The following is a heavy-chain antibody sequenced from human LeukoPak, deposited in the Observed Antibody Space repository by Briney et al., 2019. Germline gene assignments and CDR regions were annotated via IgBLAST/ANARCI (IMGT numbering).Heavy chain of an antibody. CDR3: AREGHASGNYFNGWFDP. CDR1: GYTFTSYG. V-gene: IGHV1-3*01. D-gene: IGHD3-10*01. Sequence: ATVKVSCKASGYTFTSYGISWVRQAPGQRLEWMGWINAGNGNTKYSQKFQGRVSITRDTSANTVYMELSSLRSEDTAVYYCAREGHASGNYFNGWFDPWGQGTLVTVSS. J-gene: IGHJ5*02. CDR2: INAGNGNT.